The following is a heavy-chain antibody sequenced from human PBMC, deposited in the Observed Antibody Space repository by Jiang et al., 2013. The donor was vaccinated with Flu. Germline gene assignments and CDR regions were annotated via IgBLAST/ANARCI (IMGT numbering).Heavy chain of an antibody. J-gene: IGHJ2*01. CDR3: ARHATRGDRITMFRGVVITFWYFDL. CDR1: GGSISSYY. V-gene: IGHV4-59*08. Sequence: PGLVKPSETLSLTCTVSGGSISSYYWSWIRQPPGKGLEWIGYIYYSGSTNYNPSLKSRVTISVDTSKNQFSLKLSSVTAADTAVYYCARHATRGDRITMFRGVVITFWYFDLWGRGTLVTVSS. CDR2: IYYSGST. D-gene: IGHD3-10*01.